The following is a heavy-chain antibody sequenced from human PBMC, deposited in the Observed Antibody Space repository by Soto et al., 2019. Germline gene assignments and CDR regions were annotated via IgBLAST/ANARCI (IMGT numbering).Heavy chain of an antibody. CDR3: ATDDDYGDYNFDY. V-gene: IGHV1-24*01. J-gene: IGHJ4*02. Sequence: ASVKVSCKVSGYTLTELSMHRVRQAPGKGLEWMGGFDPEDGETIYAQKFQGRVTMTEDTSTDTAYMELSSLRSEDTAVYYCATDDDYGDYNFDYWGQGTLVTVSS. CDR1: GYTLTELS. D-gene: IGHD4-17*01. CDR2: FDPEDGET.